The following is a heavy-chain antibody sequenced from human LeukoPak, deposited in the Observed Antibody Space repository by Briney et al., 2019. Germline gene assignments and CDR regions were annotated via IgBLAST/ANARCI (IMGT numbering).Heavy chain of an antibody. J-gene: IGHJ5*02. CDR2: IYYSGST. CDR1: GGSVSSGSYY. CDR3: ARGNYCSGRSCYWFDP. D-gene: IGHD2-15*01. Sequence: SETLSLICTVSGGSVSSGSYYWSWIRQPPGKGLEWIGYIYYSGSTNYNPSLKSRVTISVDTSKNQFSLKLSSVTAADTAVYYCARGNYCSGRSCYWFDPWGQGTLVTVSS. V-gene: IGHV4-61*01.